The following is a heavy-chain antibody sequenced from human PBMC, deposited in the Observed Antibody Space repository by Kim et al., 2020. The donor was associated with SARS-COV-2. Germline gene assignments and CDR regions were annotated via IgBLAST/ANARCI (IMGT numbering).Heavy chain of an antibody. Sequence: ASVKVSCKASGYTFTSYYMHWVRQAPGQGLEWMGIINPSGGSTSYAQKFQGRVTMTRDTSTSTVYMELSSLRSEDTAVYYCARGGADPYYYYGMDVWGQGTTVTVSS. J-gene: IGHJ6*02. CDR1: GYTFTSYY. V-gene: IGHV1-46*01. CDR2: INPSGGST. D-gene: IGHD3-16*01. CDR3: ARGGADPYYYYGMDV.